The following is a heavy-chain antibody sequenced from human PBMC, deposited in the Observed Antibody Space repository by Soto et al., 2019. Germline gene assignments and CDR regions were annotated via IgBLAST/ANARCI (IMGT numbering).Heavy chain of an antibody. D-gene: IGHD3-3*01. CDR1: GFTFSSYA. V-gene: IGHV3-23*01. J-gene: IGHJ6*02. CDR2: ISGSGGST. CDR3: AKDPPSYYDFWSGYHYYYYGMDV. Sequence: EVQLLESGGGLVQPGGSLRLSCAASGFTFSSYAMSWVRQAPGKGLEWVSAISGSGGSTYYADSVKGRFTISRDNSKNTLYLQMNSLRAEDTAVYYCAKDPPSYYDFWSGYHYYYYGMDVWGQGTTVTVSS.